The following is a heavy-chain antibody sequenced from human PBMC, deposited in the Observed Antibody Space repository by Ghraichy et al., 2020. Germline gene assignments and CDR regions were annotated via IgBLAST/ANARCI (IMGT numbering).Heavy chain of an antibody. D-gene: IGHD3-10*01. CDR2: IWYDGSNK. V-gene: IGHV3-33*01. CDR1: GFTFSSYG. J-gene: IGHJ6*03. Sequence: LSLTCAASGFTFSSYGMHWVRQAPGKGLEWVAVIWYDGSNKYYADSVKGRFTISRDNSKNTLYLQMNSLRAEDTAVYYCARDGSRITMVQGANYYYYMDVWGKGTTVTVSS. CDR3: ARDGSRITMVQGANYYYYMDV.